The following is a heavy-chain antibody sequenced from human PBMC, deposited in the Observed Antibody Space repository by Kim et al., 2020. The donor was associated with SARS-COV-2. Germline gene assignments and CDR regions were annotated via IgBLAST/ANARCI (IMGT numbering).Heavy chain of an antibody. Sequence: GGSLRLSCAASGFTFSSYSMNWVRQAPGKGLEWVSYFSSSSSTIYYADSVKGRFTISRDNAKNSLYLQMNSLRDEDTAVYYCAGPYRYSSSWYALWGQGTLVTVSS. V-gene: IGHV3-48*02. J-gene: IGHJ4*02. CDR3: AGPYRYSSSWYAL. CDR1: GFTFSSYS. D-gene: IGHD6-13*01. CDR2: FSSSSSTI.